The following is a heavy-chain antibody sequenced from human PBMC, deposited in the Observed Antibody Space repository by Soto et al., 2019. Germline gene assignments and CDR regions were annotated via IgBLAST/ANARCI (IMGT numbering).Heavy chain of an antibody. CDR1: GGSISSYY. CDR3: ARLVRYCSGGSCYFTRDAFDI. J-gene: IGHJ3*02. D-gene: IGHD2-15*01. Sequence: QVQLQESGPGLVKPSETLSLTCTVSGGSISSYYWSWIRQPPGKGLEWIGYIYYSGSTNSNPSLRSRVPISVDTSKNQFSLKMSSVTAADTAVYYCARLVRYCSGGSCYFTRDAFDIWGQGTMVTVSS. CDR2: IYYSGST. V-gene: IGHV4-59*08.